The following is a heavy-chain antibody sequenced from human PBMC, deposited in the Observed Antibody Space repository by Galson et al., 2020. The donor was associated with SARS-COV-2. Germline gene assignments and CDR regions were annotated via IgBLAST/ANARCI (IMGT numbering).Heavy chain of an antibody. CDR1: GFTFTNYA. V-gene: IGHV3-23*01. CDR2: ISGRGGST. CDR3: AKDQGNDYGDQLDY. D-gene: IGHD4-17*01. Sequence: GESLKISCAASGFTFTNYAMRWVRQAPGKGLEWVSGISGRGGSTYYADFGKGRFTISSDNSKNTVYLQMNSLGAGDTALYYCAKDQGNDYGDQLDYWGQGTLVTVSS. J-gene: IGHJ4*02.